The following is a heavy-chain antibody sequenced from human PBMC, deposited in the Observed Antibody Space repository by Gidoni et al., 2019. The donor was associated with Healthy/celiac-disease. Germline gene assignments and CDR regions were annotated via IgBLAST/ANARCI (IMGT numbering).Heavy chain of an antibody. J-gene: IGHJ6*02. CDR1: GGNFSSFA. V-gene: IGHV1-69*01. Sequence: QVQLVQSGAEVKKPGSSVKVSCKASGGNFSSFAISWVRQAPGQGLEWMGGIFPIFGTANYAQKFQGRVTITADESTSTAYMELSSLRSEDTAVYYCARSIVATIGYYYGMDVWGQGTTVTVSS. CDR3: ARSIVATIGYYYGMDV. CDR2: IFPIFGTA. D-gene: IGHD5-12*01.